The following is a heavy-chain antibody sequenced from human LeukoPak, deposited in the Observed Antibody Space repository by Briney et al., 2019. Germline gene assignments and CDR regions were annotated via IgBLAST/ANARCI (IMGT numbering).Heavy chain of an antibody. CDR2: IDGSGSTK. V-gene: IGHV3-11*01. D-gene: IGHD3-3*01. Sequence: KPSETLSLTCAVYGGSFSGYYWSWIRQPPGKGLEWVSFIDGSGSTKAYADSVKGRFTISRDNAMNSLFLQMNSLRAEDTAVYYCARDPPPRNYDSNYWGQGTLVTVSS. J-gene: IGHJ4*02. CDR1: GGSFSGYY. CDR3: ARDPPPRNYDSNY.